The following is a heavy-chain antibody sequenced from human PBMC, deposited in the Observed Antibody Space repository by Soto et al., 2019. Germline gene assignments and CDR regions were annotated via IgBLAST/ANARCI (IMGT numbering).Heavy chain of an antibody. V-gene: IGHV4-4*02. J-gene: IGHJ6*02. D-gene: IGHD5-12*01. CDR1: GGSISSSNW. Sequence: SETLSLTCAVSGGSISSSNWWSWVRQPPGKGMEWIGEIYHSGSTNYNPSLKSRVTISVDKSKNQFSLKLSSVTAADTAVYYCSRVSGYDLNYYYSGMDVWGQGTTVTVSS. CDR3: SRVSGYDLNYYYSGMDV. CDR2: IYHSGST.